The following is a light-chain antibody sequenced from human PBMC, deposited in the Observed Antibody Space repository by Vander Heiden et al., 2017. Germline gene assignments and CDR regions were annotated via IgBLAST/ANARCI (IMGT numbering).Light chain of an antibody. Sequence: QSALTQPASVAASPGLSITISGTGTSSDVGAYNYVPRYQQHTGKAPKLMIYDVTNRPSGVSDRFSGSKSGNTASLTISGLQAEDEADYYCSSYTSSTILYVFGTGTKVAVL. V-gene: IGLV2-14*03. CDR2: DVT. CDR1: SSDVGAYNY. CDR3: SSYTSSTILYV. J-gene: IGLJ1*01.